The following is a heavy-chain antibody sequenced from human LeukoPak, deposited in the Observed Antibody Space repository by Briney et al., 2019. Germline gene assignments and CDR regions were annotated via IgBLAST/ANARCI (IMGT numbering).Heavy chain of an antibody. V-gene: IGHV1-2*02. CDR2: IKPNSGGT. J-gene: IGHJ4*02. CDR3: ARGNPVRYCSGGSCYETVIDY. D-gene: IGHD2-15*01. CDR1: GYTFTGYY. Sequence: ASVKVSCKASGYTFTGYYMHWVRQALGQGLEWMGWIKPNSGGTNYAQKFQGRVTMTRDTSISTAYMELSRLRSDDTAVYYCARGNPVRYCSGGSCYETVIDYWGQGTLVTVSS.